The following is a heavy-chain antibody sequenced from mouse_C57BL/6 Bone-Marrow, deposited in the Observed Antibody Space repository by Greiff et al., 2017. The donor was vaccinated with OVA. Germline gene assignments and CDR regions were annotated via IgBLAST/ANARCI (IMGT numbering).Heavy chain of an antibody. V-gene: IGHV1-63*01. J-gene: IGHJ4*01. CDR1: GYTFTNYW. Sequence: QVQLQQSGAELVRPGTSVKMSCKASGYTFTNYWIGWAKQRPGHGLEWIGDIYPGGGYTNYNEKFKGKATLTADKSSSTAYMELRSLTSEDSAVYFCARGRGAMDYWGQGTSVTVSS. D-gene: IGHD1-1*01. CDR3: ARGRGAMDY. CDR2: IYPGGGYT.